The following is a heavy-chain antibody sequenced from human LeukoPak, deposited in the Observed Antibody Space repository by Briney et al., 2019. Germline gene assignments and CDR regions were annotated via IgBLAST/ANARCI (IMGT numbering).Heavy chain of an antibody. CDR1: GGSFSGYY. D-gene: IGHD6-19*01. J-gene: IGHJ6*03. Sequence: PSETLSLTCAVYGGSFSGYYWSWIRQPPGKGLEWIGEINHSGSTNYNPSLKSRVTISVDTSKNQFSLKLSSVTAADTAVYYCARGAYSSAWYSYYYYYMDVWAKGTTVTVSS. V-gene: IGHV4-34*01. CDR3: ARGAYSSAWYSYYYYYMDV. CDR2: INHSGST.